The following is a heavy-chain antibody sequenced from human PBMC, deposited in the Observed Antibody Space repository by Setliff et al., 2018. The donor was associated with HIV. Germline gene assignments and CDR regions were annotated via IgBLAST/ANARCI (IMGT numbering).Heavy chain of an antibody. J-gene: IGHJ4*02. D-gene: IGHD5-12*01. CDR2: IYHSGST. CDR3: ARLSPQYSGYDSGAFGY. Sequence: NPSETLSLTCAVSGYSISSGYYWGWIRQPPGKGLEWIGSIYHSGSTYYNPSLKSRVTISVDTSKNQFSLKLSSVAAADTAVYYCARLSPQYSGYDSGAFGYWGQGTLVTVSS. CDR1: GYSISSGYY. V-gene: IGHV4-38-2*01.